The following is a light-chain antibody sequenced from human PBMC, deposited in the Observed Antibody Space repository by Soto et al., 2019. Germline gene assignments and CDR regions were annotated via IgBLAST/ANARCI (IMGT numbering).Light chain of an antibody. Sequence: VLTQYQDTLSLYTGQKVPLSCRASQSVSSNYLAWYQQKPGQAPRLLIYGTSSRATGIPDRFSGSGSGTDFTLTISRLEPEDFALYYCQHYGSSPRRFGHGTKVDIK. CDR2: GTS. CDR3: QHYGSSPRR. V-gene: IGKV3-20*01. J-gene: IGKJ1*01. CDR1: QSVSSNY.